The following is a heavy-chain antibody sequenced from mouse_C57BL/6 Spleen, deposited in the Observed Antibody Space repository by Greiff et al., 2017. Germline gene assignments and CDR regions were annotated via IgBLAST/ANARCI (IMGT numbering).Heavy chain of an antibody. Sequence: EVQGVESGGGLVKPGGSLKLSCAASGFTFSDYGMHWVRQAPEKGLEWVAYISSGSSTIYYADTVKGRFTISRDNAKNTLFLQMTSLRSEDTAMYYCARPGYYGNGWFAYWGQGTLVTVSA. V-gene: IGHV5-17*01. D-gene: IGHD2-1*01. CDR3: ARPGYYGNGWFAY. J-gene: IGHJ3*01. CDR1: GFTFSDYG. CDR2: ISSGSSTI.